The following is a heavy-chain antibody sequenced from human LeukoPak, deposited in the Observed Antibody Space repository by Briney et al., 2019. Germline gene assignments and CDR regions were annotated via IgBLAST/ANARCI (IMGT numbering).Heavy chain of an antibody. D-gene: IGHD6-19*01. CDR2: ISDTGENT. V-gene: IGHV3-23*01. CDR1: GFTFSSYA. Sequence: PGGSLRLSCAASGFTFSSYAMHWVRQAPGKGLEWVSGISDTGENTDYADSVKGRFTISRGNSKNTLYLQMNSLRGEDTAAYYCVRRHPAGQNYFDYWGQGTLVTVSS. J-gene: IGHJ4*02. CDR3: VRRHPAGQNYFDY.